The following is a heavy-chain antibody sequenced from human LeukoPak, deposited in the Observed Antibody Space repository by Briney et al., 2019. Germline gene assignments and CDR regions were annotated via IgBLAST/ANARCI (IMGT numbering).Heavy chain of an antibody. Sequence: GGSLRLSCAASGFTVSNNEMSWVRQAPGKGLEWVSVTRTDGSADYADSVKGRFTVSRDNSKNTLYLQMSSLRVEDTAVYYCRGWLSSYNMDVWGRGTAVTVSS. V-gene: IGHV3-53*01. CDR3: RGWLSSYNMDV. CDR2: TRTDGSA. CDR1: GFTVSNNE. D-gene: IGHD3-16*02. J-gene: IGHJ6*03.